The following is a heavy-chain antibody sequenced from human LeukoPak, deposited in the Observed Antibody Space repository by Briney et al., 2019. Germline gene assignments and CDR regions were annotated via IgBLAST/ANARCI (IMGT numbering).Heavy chain of an antibody. CDR3: ARDGWGGSSGYVDY. J-gene: IGHJ4*02. Sequence: GGSLRLSCAASGFTFSSYSMNWVRQAPGKGLEWVSSISSSSSYIYYADSVKGRFTISRDNAKNSLYLQMNSLRAEDTAVYYCARDGWGGSSGYVDYWGQGTLVTVSS. CDR2: ISSSSSYI. V-gene: IGHV3-21*01. CDR1: GFTFSSYS. D-gene: IGHD3-22*01.